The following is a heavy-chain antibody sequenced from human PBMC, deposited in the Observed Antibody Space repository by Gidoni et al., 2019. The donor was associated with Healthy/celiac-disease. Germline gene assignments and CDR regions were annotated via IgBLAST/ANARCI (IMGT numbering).Heavy chain of an antibody. J-gene: IGHJ3*02. CDR3: ARGGYCSSTSCYRQYGAFDI. CDR2: IIPIFGTA. Sequence: QVQLVQSGAEVKKPGSSVKVSCKASGGTFSSYAISWVRQAPGQGLEWMGGIIPIFGTANYAQKFQGRVTITADESTSTAYMELSSLRSEDTAVYYCARGGYCSSTSCYRQYGAFDIWGQGTMVTVSS. CDR1: GGTFSSYA. D-gene: IGHD2-2*01. V-gene: IGHV1-69*01.